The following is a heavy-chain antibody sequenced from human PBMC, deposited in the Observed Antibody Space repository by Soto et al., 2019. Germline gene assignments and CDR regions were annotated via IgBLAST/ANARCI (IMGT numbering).Heavy chain of an antibody. CDR2: IYGGGST. CDR3: ARSFVDTIVAYYYYLDV. CDR1: GFTVSRNY. V-gene: IGHV3-66*01. J-gene: IGHJ6*03. D-gene: IGHD5-12*01. Sequence: EVQLVESGGGLVQPGGSLTLSCAASGFTVSRNYMSWVRQAPGTGLEWVSVIYGGGSTYYVDSVKGRFTISRYNSKNTLYLQMNRLRAEYTGVYYCARSFVDTIVAYYYYLDVWGKGTTVNVS.